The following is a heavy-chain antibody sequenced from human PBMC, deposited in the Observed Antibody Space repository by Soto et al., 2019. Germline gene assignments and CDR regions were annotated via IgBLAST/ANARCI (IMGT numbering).Heavy chain of an antibody. Sequence: EVKLLESGGALVQPGGSLRLSCAASGFTFSDHDMSWVRQAPGKGLEWVSSITVGGAQKDYGKSARGRFTISRDNSIDTLFLQMDGLQVEDTAIYYCTRMPGGEWQRFFDYWGQGTVVTVSS. CDR1: GFTFSDHD. CDR3: TRMPGGEWQRFFDY. CDR2: ITVGGAQK. D-gene: IGHD5-12*01. V-gene: IGHV3-23*01. J-gene: IGHJ4*02.